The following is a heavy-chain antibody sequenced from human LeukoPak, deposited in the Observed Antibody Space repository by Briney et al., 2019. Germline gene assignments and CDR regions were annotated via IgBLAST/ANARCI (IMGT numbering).Heavy chain of an antibody. J-gene: IGHJ6*03. V-gene: IGHV4-38-2*01. Sequence: SETLSLTCAVSGYSISSGYYWGWIRQPPGKGLEWIGSIYHSGSTYYNPSLKSRVTISVDTSKNQFSLKLSSVTAADTAVYYCARTLAPTEGVYYMDVWGKGTTVTVSS. CDR3: ARTLAPTEGVYYMDV. CDR1: GYSISSGYY. CDR2: IYHSGST.